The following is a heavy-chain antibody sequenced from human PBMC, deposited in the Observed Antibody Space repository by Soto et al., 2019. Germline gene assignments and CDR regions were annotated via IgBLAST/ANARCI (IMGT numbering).Heavy chain of an antibody. CDR2: IIPIFGTA. J-gene: IGHJ4*02. D-gene: IGHD3-10*01. V-gene: IGHV1-69*06. Sequence: SVKVSCKASGGTFSSYAISWVRQAPGQGLEWMGGIIPIFGTANYAQKFQGRVTITADKSTSTAYMELSSLRSEDTAVYYCARGPMVRGVIIPTYYFDYWGQGTLVTVSS. CDR1: GGTFSSYA. CDR3: ARGPMVRGVIIPTYYFDY.